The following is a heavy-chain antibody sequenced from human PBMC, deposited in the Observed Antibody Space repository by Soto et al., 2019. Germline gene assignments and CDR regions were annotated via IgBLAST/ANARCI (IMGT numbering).Heavy chain of an antibody. CDR3: VRCSGGSCYFDY. Sequence: ASVKVSCRASGYTFTSYGISWVRQAPGQGLEWMGWISAYNGNTNYAQKLQGRVTMTTDTSTSTAYVELRSLRSDDTAVYYCVRCSGGSCYFDYWGQGTLVTVSS. D-gene: IGHD2-15*01. V-gene: IGHV1-18*01. CDR1: GYTFTSYG. J-gene: IGHJ4*02. CDR2: ISAYNGNT.